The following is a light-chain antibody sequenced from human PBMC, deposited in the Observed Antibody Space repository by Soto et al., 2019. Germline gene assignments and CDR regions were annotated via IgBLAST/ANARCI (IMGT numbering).Light chain of an antibody. CDR3: KSYAGSNTYV. Sequence: QSVLTQPPSASGSPGQSVTISCTGTKSDIGVYDFVSWYQHHPGKAPRLIIYEVVQRPSGVPDRFSGSKSGNTASLTVSGLQAADEADYFCKSYAGSNTYVFXSGPKVTVL. V-gene: IGLV2-8*01. CDR2: EVV. CDR1: KSDIGVYDF. J-gene: IGLJ1*01.